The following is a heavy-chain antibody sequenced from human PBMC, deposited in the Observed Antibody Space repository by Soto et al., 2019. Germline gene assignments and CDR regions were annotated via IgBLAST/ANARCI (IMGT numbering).Heavy chain of an antibody. V-gene: IGHV4-61*01. CDR3: ARAGVGDYYFDY. J-gene: IGHJ4*01. CDR1: GGSVISGNYY. CDR2: VYYSGNT. D-gene: IGHD2-2*01. Sequence: SETLSLTCTVYGGSVISGNYYWTWIRQPPGKGLEYIGYVYYSGNTNYNPSLKSRVIISVDTSKNQFSLKVSSVSAADTAVYYCARAGVGDYYFDYWGHGTLVTVSS.